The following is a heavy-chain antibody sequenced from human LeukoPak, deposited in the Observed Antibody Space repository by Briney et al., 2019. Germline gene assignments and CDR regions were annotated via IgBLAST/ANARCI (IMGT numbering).Heavy chain of an antibody. CDR3: ARGLLTGDYGEQMGDF. D-gene: IGHD4-17*01. V-gene: IGHV1-18*01. J-gene: IGHJ4*02. Sequence: ASVKVSCKASGYSFMSYGMTWVRQTPGQGLEWMGWISTHNGNTKYAQKFQGRVTITKDTSLHTAYLELTRLTSDDTAFYYCARGLLTGDYGEQMGDFWGRGTPVTVSS. CDR2: ISTHNGNT. CDR1: GYSFMSYG.